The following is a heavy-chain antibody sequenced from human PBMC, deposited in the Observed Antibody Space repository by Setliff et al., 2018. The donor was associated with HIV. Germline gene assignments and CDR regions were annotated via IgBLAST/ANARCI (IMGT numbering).Heavy chain of an antibody. Sequence: EASVKVSCKASEYTFASHALIWVRQAPGQGLEWMGWINTFTGTPTYAQGFTGRFVFSLDTSVSTAYLQINNLKADDTAVYYCAREYQFLSHYYGLDVWGQGTTVTVSS. CDR1: EYTFASHA. J-gene: IGHJ6*02. D-gene: IGHD3-16*02. CDR3: AREYQFLSHYYGLDV. CDR2: INTFTGTP. V-gene: IGHV7-4-1*02.